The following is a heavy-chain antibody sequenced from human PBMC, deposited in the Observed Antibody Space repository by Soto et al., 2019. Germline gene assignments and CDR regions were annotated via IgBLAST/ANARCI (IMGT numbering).Heavy chain of an antibody. Sequence: SETLSLTCTVSGGSISSYYWSWIRQPPGKGLEWIGYIYYSGSTNYNPSLKSRVTISVDTSKNQFSLKLSSVTAADTAVYYCARGLYSRGWYEYFDYWGQGTLVTVSS. V-gene: IGHV4-59*01. CDR2: IYYSGST. J-gene: IGHJ4*02. CDR1: GGSISSYY. CDR3: ARGLYSRGWYEYFDY. D-gene: IGHD6-19*01.